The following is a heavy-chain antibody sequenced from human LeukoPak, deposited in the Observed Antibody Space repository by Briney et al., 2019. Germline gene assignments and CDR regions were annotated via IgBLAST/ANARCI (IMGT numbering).Heavy chain of an antibody. Sequence: GESLKISCKGSGYTFISYWIAWVRQMPGKGLEWMGIIYPGDSDIRYSPSFQGQVTISAGKSISTAYLQWSSLKASDTAMYYCARRSVTSAFDIWGQGTMVAVSS. J-gene: IGHJ3*02. CDR1: GYTFISYW. D-gene: IGHD4-17*01. V-gene: IGHV5-51*01. CDR2: IYPGDSDI. CDR3: ARRSVTSAFDI.